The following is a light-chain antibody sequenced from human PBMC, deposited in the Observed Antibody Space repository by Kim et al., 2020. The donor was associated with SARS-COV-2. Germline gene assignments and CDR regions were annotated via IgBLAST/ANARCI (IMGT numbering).Light chain of an antibody. J-gene: IGKJ2*01. CDR2: AAS. CDR3: QQYLVFPRT. Sequence: GSGGGRVAVRGRGREGRGSWVAWFQQKPGKAPKSLISAASTLQSGVPSRFSGSGSGTDFTLTIRSLQAEDFATYYCQQYLVFPRTFGQGTKLEI. CDR1: EGRGSW. V-gene: IGKV1-16*01.